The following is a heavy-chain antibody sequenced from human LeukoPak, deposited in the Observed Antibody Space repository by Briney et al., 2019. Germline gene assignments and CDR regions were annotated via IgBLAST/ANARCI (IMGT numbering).Heavy chain of an antibody. D-gene: IGHD3-10*01. V-gene: IGHV1-69*05. CDR3: ARQWFGEKYYFDY. CDR1: GGTFSSYA. Sequence: SVKVSCKTSGGTFSSYAISWVRQAPGQGLEWMGGIIPIFGTANYAQKFQGRVTITTDESTSTAYMELSSLRSEDTAVYYCARQWFGEKYYFDYWGQGTLVTVSS. J-gene: IGHJ4*02. CDR2: IIPIFGTA.